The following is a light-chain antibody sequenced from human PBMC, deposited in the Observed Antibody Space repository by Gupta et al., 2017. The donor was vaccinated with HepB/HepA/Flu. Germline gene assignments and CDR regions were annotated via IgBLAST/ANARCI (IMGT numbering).Light chain of an antibody. J-gene: IGKJ4*01. CDR3: QQDYSTLSLT. Sequence: DIVMTQSPDSLAVSLGERATINCKSSQSVLYSSNNKNYLAWYQQKPGQPPKLLIYWASTRESGVPDRFSGSGSGTDFTLTISSRQAEDVAVYYCQQDYSTLSLTFGGGTKVEIK. V-gene: IGKV4-1*01. CDR1: QSVLYSSNNKNY. CDR2: WAS.